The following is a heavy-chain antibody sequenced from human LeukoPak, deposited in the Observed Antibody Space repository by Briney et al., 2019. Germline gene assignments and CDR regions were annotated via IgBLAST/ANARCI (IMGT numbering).Heavy chain of an antibody. CDR2: ISSSSSYI. D-gene: IGHD2-2*01. J-gene: IGHJ4*02. CDR1: GFTFSSYS. V-gene: IGHV3-21*01. Sequence: GGSLRLSCAASGFTFSSYSMNWVRQAPGKGLEWVSSISSSSSYIYYADSVKGRFTISRDNAKNSLYLQMNSLRAEDTAVYYCARDPLVVVPAADRRALDYWGQGTLVTVSS. CDR3: ARDPLVVVPAADRRALDY.